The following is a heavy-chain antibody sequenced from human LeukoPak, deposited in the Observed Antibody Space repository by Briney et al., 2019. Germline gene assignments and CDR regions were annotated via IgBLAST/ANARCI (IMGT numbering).Heavy chain of an antibody. J-gene: IGHJ6*03. Sequence: GESLKISCKGSGYSFTSYWIGWVRQMPGKGLEWMGIIYPGDSDTRYSPSFQGQVTISADKSISTAYLQWSSLRASDTAMYYCARGRGDCSSTSCQYYYYYYMDVWGKGTTVTVSS. CDR2: IYPGDSDT. CDR3: ARGRGDCSSTSCQYYYYYYMDV. D-gene: IGHD2-2*01. V-gene: IGHV5-51*01. CDR1: GYSFTSYW.